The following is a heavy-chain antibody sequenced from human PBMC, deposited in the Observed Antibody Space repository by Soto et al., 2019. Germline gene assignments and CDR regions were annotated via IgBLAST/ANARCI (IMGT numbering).Heavy chain of an antibody. J-gene: IGHJ6*03. D-gene: IGHD6-13*01. CDR1: GFTFSSYW. Sequence: PGGSLRLSCAASGFTFSSYWMSWVRQAPGKGLEWVANIKQDGSEKYYVDSVKGRFTISRDNAKNSLYLQMNSLRAEDTAVYYCARASAAGIDYYYYYMDVWGKGTTVSVSS. CDR3: ARASAAGIDYYYYYMDV. V-gene: IGHV3-7*04. CDR2: IKQDGSEK.